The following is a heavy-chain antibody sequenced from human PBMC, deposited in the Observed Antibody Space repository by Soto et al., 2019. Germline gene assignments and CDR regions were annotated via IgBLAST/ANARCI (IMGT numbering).Heavy chain of an antibody. D-gene: IGHD2-2*01. J-gene: IGHJ6*02. CDR1: GGSFSGYY. CDR2: VTHSGSP. Sequence: QVQLQQWGAGLLKPSETLSLTCAVYGGSFSGYYWSWIRQPPGTGLEWVGEVTHSGSPNYNPSLKSRGTISVDTSKNQFALKLSSVTAADTAVYYCARGREEDIVVVPAAMPSYYGMDVWGQGTTVTVSS. CDR3: ARGREEDIVVVPAAMPSYYGMDV. V-gene: IGHV4-34*01.